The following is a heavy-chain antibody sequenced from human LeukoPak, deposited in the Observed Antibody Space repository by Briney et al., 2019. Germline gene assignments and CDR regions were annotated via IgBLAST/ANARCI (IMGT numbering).Heavy chain of an antibody. J-gene: IGHJ3*02. D-gene: IGHD2-21*02. CDR1: GFTFSSYG. CDR2: IWYDGSNK. CDR3: ASALIAYCGGDCYSGLAFDI. V-gene: IGHV3-33*01. Sequence: GGSLRLSCAASGFTFSSYGMHWVRQAPGKGLEWVAVIWYDGSNKYYADSVKGRFTISRDNSKNTLYLQMNSLRAEDTAVYYCASALIAYCGGDCYSGLAFDIWGQGTMVTVSS.